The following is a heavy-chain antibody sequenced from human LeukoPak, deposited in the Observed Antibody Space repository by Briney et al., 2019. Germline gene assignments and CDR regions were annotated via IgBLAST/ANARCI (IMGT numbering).Heavy chain of an antibody. CDR2: XXPRDSET. J-gene: IGHJ2*01. Sequence: PGGSLRLSCQGSGYSFTNYWIXXXXQMPGKGLDXXXXXXPRDSETRYSPSFQGQVTISADKSVSTAYLQWSSLKASDTAMYYCARLNLGSDSFHWYFDLWGRGTLVTVSS. D-gene: IGHD3-10*01. CDR1: GYSFTNYW. V-gene: IGHV5-51*01. CDR3: ARLNLGSDSFHWYFDL.